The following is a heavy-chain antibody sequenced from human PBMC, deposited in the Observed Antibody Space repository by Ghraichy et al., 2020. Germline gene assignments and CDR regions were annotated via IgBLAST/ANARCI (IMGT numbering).Heavy chain of an antibody. V-gene: IGHV5-51*01. D-gene: IGHD2-21*02. CDR2: IYPGDSDT. Sequence: ESLNISCKGSGYSFTSYWIGWVRQMPGKGLEWMGIIYPGDSDTRYSPSFQGQVTISADKSISTAYLQWSSLKASDTAMYYCARQVVTAIDAFDIWGQGTMVTVSS. CDR1: GYSFTSYW. J-gene: IGHJ3*02. CDR3: ARQVVTAIDAFDI.